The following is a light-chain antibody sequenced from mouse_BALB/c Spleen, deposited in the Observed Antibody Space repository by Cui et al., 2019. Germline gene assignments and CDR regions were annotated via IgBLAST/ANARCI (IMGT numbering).Light chain of an antibody. CDR1: SSVSY. J-gene: IGKJ5*01. V-gene: IGKV4-68*01. Sequence: QIVLTQSPAIMSASPGEKVTMTCSASSSVSYMYWYQQKPRSSPKPWIYLTSNLASGVPARFSGSGSGTSYSLTISSMEAEDAATYYCQQWSSNPLTFGAGTKLELK. CDR3: QQWSSNPLT. CDR2: LTS.